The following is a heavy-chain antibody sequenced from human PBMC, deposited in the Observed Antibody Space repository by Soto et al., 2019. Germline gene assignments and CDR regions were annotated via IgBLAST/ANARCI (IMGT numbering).Heavy chain of an antibody. Sequence: EVQLVESGGGLVQPGGSLRLSCAASGFTFSSYWMHWVRQAPGKGLVWVSRINSDGSSTSYADSVKGRFTISRDNAKNTLYLQMNSLTAEYTAMYYCTRSNVHGSGTYALDYWGQGTLVTVSS. CDR2: INSDGSST. CDR3: TRSNVHGSGTYALDY. D-gene: IGHD3-10*01. J-gene: IGHJ4*02. CDR1: GFTFSSYW. V-gene: IGHV3-74*01.